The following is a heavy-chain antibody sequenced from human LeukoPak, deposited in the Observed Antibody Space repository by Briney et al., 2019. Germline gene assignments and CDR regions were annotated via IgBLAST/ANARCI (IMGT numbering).Heavy chain of an antibody. CDR3: ARGKSGSYGTKGY. J-gene: IGHJ4*02. CDR1: GFRFNTYW. Sequence: PGGSLRLPCAASGFRFNTYWMSWVRQAPGKGLECVADIKQDGSEKYYVDSVKGRFTISRDNAKNSLYLQMNSLRVEDTAVYYCARGKSGSYGTKGYWGQGTLVTVSS. V-gene: IGHV3-7*01. CDR2: IKQDGSEK. D-gene: IGHD1-26*01.